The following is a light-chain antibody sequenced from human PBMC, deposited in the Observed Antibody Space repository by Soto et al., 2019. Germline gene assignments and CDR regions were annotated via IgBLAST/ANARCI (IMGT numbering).Light chain of an antibody. CDR2: DVS. J-gene: IGLJ2*01. CDR3: SSYTSSSTLEVV. V-gene: IGLV2-14*01. Sequence: QSVLTQPASVSGSPGQSITISCTGTSSDVGGYNYVSWYQQHPGKAPKLMIYDVSNRPSGVSNRFSGSKSGNTASLTISGLQAEDEADYYCSSYTSSSTLEVVLGGGTKVTVL. CDR1: SSDVGGYNY.